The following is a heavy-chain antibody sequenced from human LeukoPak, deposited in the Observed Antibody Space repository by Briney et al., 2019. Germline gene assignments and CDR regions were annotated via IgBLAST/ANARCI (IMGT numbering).Heavy chain of an antibody. D-gene: IGHD6-19*01. Sequence: GGSLRLSCAASGFTFSSYAMHWVRQASGKGLEWVAVISYDGSNKYYADSVKGRFTISRDNSKDTLYLQMNSLRAEDTAVYYCARVLYGSSRRSIAVAGGPFDYWGQGTLVTVSS. V-gene: IGHV3-30*04. CDR1: GFTFSSYA. CDR3: ARVLYGSSRRSIAVAGGPFDY. J-gene: IGHJ4*02. CDR2: ISYDGSNK.